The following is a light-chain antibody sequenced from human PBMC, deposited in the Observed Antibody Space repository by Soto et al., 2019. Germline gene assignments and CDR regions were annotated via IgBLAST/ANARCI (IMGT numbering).Light chain of an antibody. CDR1: RSDVGSYDL. Sequence: SVLARPGSVSGSRGQSITIACTGTRSDVGSYDLVAWYQQCPHKAPRLIXYEVXMRPSGVPDRFSGSKSGNTASLTVAGLQADDEADYYCTSYAGSNNFIFGGGTKVTVL. CDR2: EVX. J-gene: IGLJ2*01. CDR3: TSYAGSNNFI. V-gene: IGLV2-8*01.